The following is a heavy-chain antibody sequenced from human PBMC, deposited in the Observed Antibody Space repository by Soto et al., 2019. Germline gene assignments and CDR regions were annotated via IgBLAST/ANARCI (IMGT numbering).Heavy chain of an antibody. J-gene: IGHJ5*02. CDR3: ARGAYGDPRGGFDP. CDR1: GGSISSGGYY. CDR2: IYYSGST. V-gene: IGHV4-31*03. D-gene: IGHD4-17*01. Sequence: QVQLQESGPGLVKPSQTLSLTCTVSGGSISSGGYYWSWIRQHPGKGLEWIGYIYYSGSTYYNPSLNSRVTISVDTSKNQFSLKLSSVTAADTAVYYCARGAYGDPRGGFDPWGQGTLVTVSS.